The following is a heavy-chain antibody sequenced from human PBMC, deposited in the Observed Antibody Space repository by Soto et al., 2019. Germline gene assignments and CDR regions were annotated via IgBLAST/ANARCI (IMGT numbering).Heavy chain of an antibody. CDR2: IWYDGSNK. J-gene: IGHJ4*02. CDR1: GFTFSSYG. CDR3: ARDLETYDILTGYNSPLGY. V-gene: IGHV3-33*01. Sequence: GGSLRLSCAASGFTFSSYGMHWVRQAPGKGLEWVAVIWYDGSNKYYADSVKGRFTISRDNSKNTLYLQMNSLRAEDAAVYYCARDLETYDILTGYNSPLGYWGQGTLVTVSS. D-gene: IGHD3-9*01.